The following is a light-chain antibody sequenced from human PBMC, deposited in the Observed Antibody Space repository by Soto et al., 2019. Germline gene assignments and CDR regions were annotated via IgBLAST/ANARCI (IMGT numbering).Light chain of an antibody. CDR2: DVS. CDR3: SSYTTSGILV. CDR1: SSDVGGYNY. J-gene: IGLJ2*01. V-gene: IGLV2-14*01. Sequence: QPVLTQPASVSGSPGQSITISCTGTSSDVGGYNYVSWYQQHPGKAPKLMIYDVSNRPSGVSNRCSGSKSGNTASLTISGLQAEDEADYYCSSYTTSGILVFGGGTKVTVL.